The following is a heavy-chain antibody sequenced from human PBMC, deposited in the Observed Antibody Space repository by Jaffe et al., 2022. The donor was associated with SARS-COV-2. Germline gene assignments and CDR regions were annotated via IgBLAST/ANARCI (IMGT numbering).Heavy chain of an antibody. J-gene: IGHJ2*01. CDR3: ARGRYEWEPSGYFDL. V-gene: IGHV4-34*01. CDR2: INHSGST. Sequence: QVQLQQWGAGLLKPSETLSLTCAVYGGSFSGYYWSWIRQPPGKGLEWIGEINHSGSTNYNPSLKSRVTISVDTSKNQFSLKLSSVTAADTAVYYCARGRYEWEPSGYFDLWGRGTLVTVSS. D-gene: IGHD1-26*01. CDR1: GGSFSGYY.